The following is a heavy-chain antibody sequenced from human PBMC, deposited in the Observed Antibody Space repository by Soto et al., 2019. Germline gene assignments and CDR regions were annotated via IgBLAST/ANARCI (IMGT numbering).Heavy chain of an antibody. CDR1: GYTFTSYY. CDR2: INPSGGST. D-gene: IGHD2-15*01. J-gene: IGHJ6*02. Sequence: ASVKASCKASGYTFTSYYMHCVRQAPGQGLEWMGIINPSGGSTSYAQKFQGRVTITADESTSTAYMELSSLRSEDTAVYYCASVETQRYYYGMDVWGQGTTVTVSS. CDR3: ASVETQRYYYGMDV. V-gene: IGHV1-46*01.